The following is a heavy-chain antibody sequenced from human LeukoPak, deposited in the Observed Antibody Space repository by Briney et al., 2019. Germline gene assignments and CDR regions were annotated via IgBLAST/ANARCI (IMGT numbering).Heavy chain of an antibody. CDR1: GGSISGTFYH. J-gene: IGHJ6*03. CDR3: ARGRGGSDYYYMDV. V-gene: IGHV4-31*03. CDR2: ISSTGST. Sequence: SETLSLTCTVSGGSISGTFYHRSWIRQHPGQGLEWIGYISSTGSTYYNPSLESRVTVSLDTSKCQFSLKLSSVTAADTAVYYCARGRGGSDYYYMDVWGKGTTVTVSS. D-gene: IGHD3-10*01.